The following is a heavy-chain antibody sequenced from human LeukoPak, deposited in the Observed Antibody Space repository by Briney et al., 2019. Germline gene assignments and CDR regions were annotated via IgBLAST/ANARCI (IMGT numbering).Heavy chain of an antibody. CDR2: ISGSGGST. V-gene: IGHV3-23*01. CDR1: GFTFSSYS. CDR3: IRVQQYYFDY. Sequence: PGGSLRLSCAASGFTFSSYSMNWVRQAPGKGLEWVSGISGSGGSTYYADSVKGRFTISRDNSKNTLYLQMNSLRAEDTAVYYCIRVQQYYFDYWGQGTLVTVSS. D-gene: IGHD1/OR15-1a*01. J-gene: IGHJ4*02.